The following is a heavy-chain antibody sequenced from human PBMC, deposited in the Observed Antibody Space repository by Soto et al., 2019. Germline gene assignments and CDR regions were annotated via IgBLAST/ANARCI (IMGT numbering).Heavy chain of an antibody. Sequence: QVQLVESGGGVVQPGRSLRLSCAASGFTFSSYGMHWVRQAPGKGLEWCAVIWYDGSNKYYADSVKGRFTISRDNSRHELYLHMNSLRAEDTAVYYCALGDGYHHVFGYWGQGTLVTVSS. D-gene: IGHD3-16*01. CDR2: IWYDGSNK. CDR1: GFTFSSYG. V-gene: IGHV3-33*01. CDR3: ALGDGYHHVFGY. J-gene: IGHJ4*02.